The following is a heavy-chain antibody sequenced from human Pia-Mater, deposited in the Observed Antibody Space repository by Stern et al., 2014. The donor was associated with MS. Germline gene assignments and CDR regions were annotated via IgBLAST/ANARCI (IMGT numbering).Heavy chain of an antibody. CDR2: INTNTGNP. Sequence: QVQLVESGSELKKPGASVKVSCKASGYTFNSYAMNWVRQAPGQGLEWMGWINTNTGNPTYAQGLTGRFVFSLGTSVSTAYLQISNLKAEDTAVYYCARDRTFYSGSNKGFDLWGQGTLVTVSS. V-gene: IGHV7-4-1*02. CDR3: ARDRTFYSGSNKGFDL. D-gene: IGHD1-26*01. CDR1: GYTFNSYA. J-gene: IGHJ4*02.